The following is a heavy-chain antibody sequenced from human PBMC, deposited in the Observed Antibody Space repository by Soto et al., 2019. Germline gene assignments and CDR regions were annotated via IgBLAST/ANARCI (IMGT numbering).Heavy chain of an antibody. CDR2: AYYVGTI. D-gene: IGHD3-10*01. Sequence: PAETLCITCSVSVGSITTSVNYWGWVRQAPEKGLEWIGSAYYVGTINYNPSLKRRVAISVDTSKNQFSLKLTSVTAADTAVYYCARLHLVRGVPAWGQGTLVTVSS. CDR3: ARLHLVRGVPA. J-gene: IGHJ5*02. CDR1: VGSITTSVNY. V-gene: IGHV4-39*01.